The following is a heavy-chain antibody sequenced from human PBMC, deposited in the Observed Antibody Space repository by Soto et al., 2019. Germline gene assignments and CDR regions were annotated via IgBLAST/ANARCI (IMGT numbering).Heavy chain of an antibody. Sequence: SVKGSCQASGGTFSSYTISWVRQAPGQGLEWMGRIIPILGIANYAQKFQGRVTITADESTSTAYMELSSLRSEDTAVYYCAREVNKHYYYYYMDVWGKGTTVTVSS. D-gene: IGHD2-21*01. CDR3: AREVNKHYYYYYMDV. J-gene: IGHJ6*03. CDR1: GGTFSSYT. V-gene: IGHV1-69*04. CDR2: IIPILGIA.